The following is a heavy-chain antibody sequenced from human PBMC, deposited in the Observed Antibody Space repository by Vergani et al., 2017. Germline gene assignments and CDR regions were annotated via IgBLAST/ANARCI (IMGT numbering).Heavy chain of an antibody. J-gene: IGHJ6*02. Sequence: QVQLVQSGAEVKKPGSSVKVSCKASGGTFSSYAISWVRQAPGQGLEWMGRIIPIFGTANYAQKFQGRVTITADESTSTAYMELSSLRSEDTAVYYCASRDITIFGVVIMGYYYYGMDVWGQGTTVTVSS. CDR1: GGTFSSYA. V-gene: IGHV1-69*13. CDR3: ASRDITIFGVVIMGYYYYGMDV. D-gene: IGHD3-3*01. CDR2: IIPIFGTA.